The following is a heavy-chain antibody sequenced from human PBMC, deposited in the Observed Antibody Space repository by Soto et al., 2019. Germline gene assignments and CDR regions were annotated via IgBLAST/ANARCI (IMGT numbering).Heavy chain of an antibody. D-gene: IGHD3-9*01. CDR3: AKDGNPIPYLTGYYRLGWFDP. CDR1: GFTFSSYA. Sequence: EVQLLESGGGLVQPGGSLRLSCAASGFTFSSYAMSWVRQAPGKELEWVSAISGSGGSTYYADSVKGRFTISRDNSKNTLYLQMNSLRAEDTAVYYCAKDGNPIPYLTGYYRLGWFDPWGQGTLVTVSS. CDR2: ISGSGGST. V-gene: IGHV3-23*01. J-gene: IGHJ5*02.